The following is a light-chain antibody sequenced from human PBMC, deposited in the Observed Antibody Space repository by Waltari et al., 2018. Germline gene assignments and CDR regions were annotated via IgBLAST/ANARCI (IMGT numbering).Light chain of an antibody. V-gene: IGKV3-11*01. CDR3: QQRANWPIT. CDR2: EAF. J-gene: IGKJ5*01. CDR1: QNVNSY. Sequence: EIVLTQSPATLSLSPGERATLSCRASQNVNSYLIWYQQKPGQAPRLLIYEAFNRATGIPARFSGSGSGTDFTLTISSLEPEDFADYYCQQRANWPITFGQGTRLEIK.